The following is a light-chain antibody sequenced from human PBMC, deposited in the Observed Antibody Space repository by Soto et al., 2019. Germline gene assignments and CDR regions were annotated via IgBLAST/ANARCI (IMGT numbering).Light chain of an antibody. CDR1: SSDIGGYNF. CDR3: SSYISSSTPYV. V-gene: IGLV2-14*03. Sequence: QSALTQPASVSGSPGQSITISCTGTSSDIGGYNFVSWYQHHPGKAPRLMIFGVSDRPSGVSDRFSGSKSGNTASLTISGLQAEDEADYYCSSYISSSTPYVFGTWTKVTVL. J-gene: IGLJ1*01. CDR2: GVS.